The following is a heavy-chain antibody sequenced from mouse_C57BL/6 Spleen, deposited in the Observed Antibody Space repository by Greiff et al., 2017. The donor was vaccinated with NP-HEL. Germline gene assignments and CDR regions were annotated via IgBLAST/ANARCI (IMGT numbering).Heavy chain of an antibody. Sequence: EVQGVESGAELVRPGASVKLSCTASGFNIKDDYMHWVKQRPEQGLEWIGWIDPENGDTEYASKFQGKATITADTSSNTAYLQLSSLTSEDTAVYYCTYPYYYGSIQFAYWGQGTLVTVSA. V-gene: IGHV14-4*01. CDR1: GFNIKDDY. CDR3: TYPYYYGSIQFAY. D-gene: IGHD1-1*01. CDR2: IDPENGDT. J-gene: IGHJ3*01.